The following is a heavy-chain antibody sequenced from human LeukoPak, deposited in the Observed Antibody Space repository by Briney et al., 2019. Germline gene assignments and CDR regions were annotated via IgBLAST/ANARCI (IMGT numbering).Heavy chain of an antibody. Sequence: SETLSLTCTVSGGSISSYYWSWIRQPAGKGLEWIGRIYSSGSANYNPSLKSRVTMSLDTSKDQFSLKLSSVTAADTAVYYCARPQHCSSTSCYGVVYWGQGTLVTVSS. CDR3: ARPQHCSSTSCYGVVY. J-gene: IGHJ4*02. CDR2: IYSSGSA. CDR1: GGSISSYY. V-gene: IGHV4-4*07. D-gene: IGHD2-2*01.